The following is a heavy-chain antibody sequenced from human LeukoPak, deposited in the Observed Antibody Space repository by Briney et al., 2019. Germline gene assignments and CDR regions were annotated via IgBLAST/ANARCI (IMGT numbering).Heavy chain of an antibody. CDR2: ISAYNGNT. D-gene: IGHD3-10*01. CDR1: GYTFINYG. J-gene: IGHJ4*02. Sequence: ASVKVSCKASGYTFINYGIDWVRQAPGQGLEWMGWISAYNGNTNYAQSLQGRVTMTTDTSTSTVYMEMRSLTSDDTAVYYCARDLDQYNGRFGGFGHDFWGQGTLVTVSS. CDR3: ARDLDQYNGRFGGFGHDF. V-gene: IGHV1-18*01.